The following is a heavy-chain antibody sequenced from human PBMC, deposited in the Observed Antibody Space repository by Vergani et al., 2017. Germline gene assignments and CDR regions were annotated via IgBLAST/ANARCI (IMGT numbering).Heavy chain of an antibody. CDR1: GGSFSGYY. CDR3: ARGGGTYCDSFGSAYYYDMDV. J-gene: IGHJ6*03. V-gene: IGHV4-34*01. CDR2: INHSGST. Sequence: QVQLQQWGAGLLKPSETLSLTCAVYGGSFSGYYWSWIRQPPGKGLEWIGEINHSGSTNYNPSLKSRVTISVDTSKNQFSLKLSSVTAADTAVYYCARGGGTYCDSFGSAYYYDMDVWGKGTTVTVSS. D-gene: IGHD4-17*01.